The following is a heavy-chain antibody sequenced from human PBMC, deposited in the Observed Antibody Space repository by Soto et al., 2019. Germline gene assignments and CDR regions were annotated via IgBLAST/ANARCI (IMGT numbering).Heavy chain of an antibody. Sequence: SETLSLTCTVSGGSVSSGSYYWSWIRQPPGKGLEWIGYIYYSGSTNYNPSLKGRVTISVDTSKNQFSLKLSSVTAADTAVYYCARVAGLLWFGESYGMDVWGQGTTVTVSS. J-gene: IGHJ6*02. CDR2: IYYSGST. CDR1: GGSVSSGSYY. CDR3: ARVAGLLWFGESYGMDV. V-gene: IGHV4-61*01. D-gene: IGHD3-10*01.